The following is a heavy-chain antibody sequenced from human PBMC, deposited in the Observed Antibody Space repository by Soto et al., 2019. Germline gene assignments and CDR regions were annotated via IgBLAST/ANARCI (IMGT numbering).Heavy chain of an antibody. CDR3: ARAGVATKPLGY. CDR2: IYYSGST. J-gene: IGHJ4*02. Sequence: SETLSLTCTVSGGSISSGDYYWSWIRQPPGKGLEWIGYIYYSGSTYYNPSLKSRVTISVDTSKNQFSLKLSSVTAADTAVYYCARAGVATKPLGYWGQGTLVTVSS. D-gene: IGHD5-12*01. V-gene: IGHV4-30-4*01. CDR1: GGSISSGDYY.